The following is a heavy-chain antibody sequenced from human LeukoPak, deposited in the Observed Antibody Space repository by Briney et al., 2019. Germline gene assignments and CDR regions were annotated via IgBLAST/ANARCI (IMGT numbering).Heavy chain of an antibody. CDR2: FSYSGIS. J-gene: IGHJ5*02. CDR3: ARDMVERDMVKSLGWFDP. D-gene: IGHD5-18*01. Sequence: SETLSLTCTVSGGSISSYYWSWIRQPPGKGLERIGHFSYSGISNYNPSLQSRVIISVDTSKNQFSLKLSSVTAADTAVYYCARDMVERDMVKSLGWFDPWGQGTLVTVSS. CDR1: GGSISSYY. V-gene: IGHV4-59*01.